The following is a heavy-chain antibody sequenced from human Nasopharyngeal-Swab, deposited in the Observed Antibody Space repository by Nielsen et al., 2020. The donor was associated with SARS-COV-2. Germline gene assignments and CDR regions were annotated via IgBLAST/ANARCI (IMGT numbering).Heavy chain of an antibody. J-gene: IGHJ6*03. D-gene: IGHD5-12*01. CDR3: ARGRHIVATILRYYYYMDV. Sequence: WIRQPPGKGLEWIGTVYYSGSTYYNPSLKSRVTVSVDTSKNQFSLTLTSMTAADTAVYYCARGRHIVATILRYYYYMDVWGKGTTVTVSS. CDR2: VYYSGST. V-gene: IGHV4-39*01.